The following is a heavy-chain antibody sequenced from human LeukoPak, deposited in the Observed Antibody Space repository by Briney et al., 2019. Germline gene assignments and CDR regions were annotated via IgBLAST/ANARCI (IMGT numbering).Heavy chain of an antibody. CDR1: GYTLTGYY. Sequence: GASVKVSCKASGYTLTGYYMHWVRQAPGQGLEWMGWINPNSGDTNYAQKFQGRVTMTRDTSISTAYMELSRLRSDDTAVYYCARDPDCGDYEFVYWGQRTLVTVFS. D-gene: IGHD4-17*01. CDR2: INPNSGDT. CDR3: ARDPDCGDYEFVY. J-gene: IGHJ4*02. V-gene: IGHV1-2*02.